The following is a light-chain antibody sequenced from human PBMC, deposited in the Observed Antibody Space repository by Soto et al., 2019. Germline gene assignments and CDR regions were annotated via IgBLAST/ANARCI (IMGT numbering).Light chain of an antibody. V-gene: IGLV1-40*01. J-gene: IGLJ1*01. CDR3: TSYDSSLRGFV. CDR1: SSNIGAGYD. CDR2: GNS. Sequence: QLVLTQPPSVSGAPGQRVTISCTGSSSNIGAGYDVHWYQQLPGTAPKLLIYGNSNRPSGVPDRFSGSKSGTSASLAITGLQDEDESDYYCTSYDSSLRGFVFGTGTKPTVL.